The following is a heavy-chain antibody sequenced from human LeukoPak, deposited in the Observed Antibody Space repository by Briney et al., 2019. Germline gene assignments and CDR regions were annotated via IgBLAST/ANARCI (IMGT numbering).Heavy chain of an antibody. V-gene: IGHV3-48*01. CDR1: GFTFSRDS. J-gene: IGHJ6*03. CDR3: ASQAGVYYYYMDV. CDR2: ISGGGGSV. Sequence: GGSLRLSCAASGFTFSRDSMNWVRQAPGKGLEWVSYISGGGGSVNYADSVKGRFTISRDNAKNSLYLQMNSLRAEDTAVYYCASQAGVYYYYMDVWGKGTTVTVSS. D-gene: IGHD3-10*01.